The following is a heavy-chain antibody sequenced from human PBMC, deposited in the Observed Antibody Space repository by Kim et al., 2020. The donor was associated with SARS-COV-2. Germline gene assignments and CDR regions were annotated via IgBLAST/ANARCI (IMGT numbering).Heavy chain of an antibody. CDR2: IKQDGSEK. V-gene: IGHV3-7*01. D-gene: IGHD6-13*01. CDR3: ARVHIAAAGRDIDY. CDR1: GFTFSSYW. J-gene: IGHJ4*02. Sequence: GGSLRLSCAASGFTFSSYWMSWVRQAPGKGLEWVANIKQDGSEKYYVDSVKGRFTISRDNAKNSLYLQMNSLRAEDTAVYYCARVHIAAAGRDIDYWGQGTLVTVSS.